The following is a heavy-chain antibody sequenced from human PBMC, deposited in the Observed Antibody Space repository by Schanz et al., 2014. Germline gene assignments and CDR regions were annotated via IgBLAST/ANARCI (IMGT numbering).Heavy chain of an antibody. CDR1: GFTFNSYA. CDR2: IWYDGSNK. CDR3: ARDGDFDY. J-gene: IGHJ4*02. Sequence: VQLVESGGGVVQPGGSLRLSCAASGFTFNSYAFHWVRQAPGKGLEWVAIIWYDGSNKYYADSVKGRFTISRDNSKNTLFLQMSSLRAEDTAVYYCARDGDFDYWGQGTLVTVSS. V-gene: IGHV3-33*08.